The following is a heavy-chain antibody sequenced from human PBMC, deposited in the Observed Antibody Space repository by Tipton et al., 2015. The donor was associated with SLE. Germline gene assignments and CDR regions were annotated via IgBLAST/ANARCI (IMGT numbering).Heavy chain of an antibody. V-gene: IGHV3-7*01. Sequence: SLRLSCAASGFTLSSYWMSWVRQAPGKGLEWVANIKQDGSEKYYVDSVKGRFTISRDNAKNSLYLQMNSLRAEDTAVYYCAVEKDGYNNYFDYWGQGTLVTVSS. CDR1: GFTLSSYW. J-gene: IGHJ4*02. CDR3: AVEKDGYNNYFDY. CDR2: IKQDGSEK. D-gene: IGHD5-24*01.